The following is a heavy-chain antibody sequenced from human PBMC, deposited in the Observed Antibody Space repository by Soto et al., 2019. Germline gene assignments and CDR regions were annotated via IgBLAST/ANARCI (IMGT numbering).Heavy chain of an antibody. V-gene: IGHV4-59*01. CDR3: AGGGYSYGLYYFDY. D-gene: IGHD5-18*01. J-gene: IGHJ4*02. Sequence: PSETVSLTCTVSGGSISSYYWSWIRQPPGKGLEWIGYIYYSGSTNYNPSLKSRVTISVDTSKNQFSLKLSSVTAADTAVYYCAGGGYSYGLYYFDYWGQGTLVTVSS. CDR1: GGSISSYY. CDR2: IYYSGST.